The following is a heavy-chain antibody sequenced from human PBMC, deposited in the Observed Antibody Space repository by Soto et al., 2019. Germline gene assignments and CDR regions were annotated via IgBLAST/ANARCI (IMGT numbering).Heavy chain of an antibody. V-gene: IGHV1-69*13. CDR2: IIPTFGRT. D-gene: IGHD3-10*02. J-gene: IGHJ6*02. CDR1: GDTFSSYA. CDR3: ARAPLSSFAMDG. Sequence: GASVKVSGKASGDTFSSYAISWVRQAPGKGLEWMGKIIPTFGRTNYAQKFQGRLTISADDSTSTAYMELSSLVSEDTAVYYCARAPLSSFAMDGWGQGTTVTVSS.